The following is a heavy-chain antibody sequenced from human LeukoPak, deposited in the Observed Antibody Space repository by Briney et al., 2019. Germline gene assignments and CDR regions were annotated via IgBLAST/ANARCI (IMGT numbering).Heavy chain of an antibody. CDR1: GYSFTSYW. CDR2: IYAGDSDT. CDR3: ARLRYCSGGTCYFWFDP. Sequence: GESLKISCKGSGYSFTSYWIAWVRQMPGKGLEWMGIIYAGDSDTRYSPSFQGQVTISADKSTSTAYLQWSSLKASDTAMYYCARLRYCSGGTCYFWFDPWGQGTLVTVSS. J-gene: IGHJ5*02. V-gene: IGHV5-51*01. D-gene: IGHD2-15*01.